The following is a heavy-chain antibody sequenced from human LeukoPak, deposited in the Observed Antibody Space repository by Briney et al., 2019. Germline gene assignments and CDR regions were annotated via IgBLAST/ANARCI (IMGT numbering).Heavy chain of an antibody. CDR1: GGSVNSGSYY. CDR2: IYYSGST. D-gene: IGHD2-2*01. CDR3: ARSGRAYCTSTSCDEEFDY. J-gene: IGHJ4*02. V-gene: IGHV4-61*01. Sequence: SETLSLTCTVSGGSVNSGSYYWRWIRQPPGKGLEWIGYIYYSGSTNYNPSLKSRVTMSVDTSKKQFSLKLSSVTAADTAVFYCARSGRAYCTSTSCDEEFDYWGQGTLVTVSS.